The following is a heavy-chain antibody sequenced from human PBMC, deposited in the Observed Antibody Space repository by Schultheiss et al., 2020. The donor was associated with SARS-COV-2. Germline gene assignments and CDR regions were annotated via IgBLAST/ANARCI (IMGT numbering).Heavy chain of an antibody. CDR1: GFTVSSNY. CDR3: ARDYCSGESCYCFAY. J-gene: IGHJ4*02. V-gene: IGHV3-53*01. CDR2: IYSGGST. Sequence: GGSLRLSCAASGFTVSSNYMSWVRQAPGKGLEWVSVIYSGGSTYYADSVKGRFTISRDNSKNTLYLQMNSLRAEDTAVYYCARDYCSGESCYCFAYWGQGTLVTVSS. D-gene: IGHD2-15*01.